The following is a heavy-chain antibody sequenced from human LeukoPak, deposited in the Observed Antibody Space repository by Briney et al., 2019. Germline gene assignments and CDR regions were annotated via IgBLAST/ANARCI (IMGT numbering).Heavy chain of an antibody. Sequence: AGGSLRLSCAASGFSFSLYEMNWVRQAPGKGLDWLSYISSSGTTIYYADSVKGRFTISRDNAKNSLFLHMNSLRAEDTAVYYCARGWGERGKCRGGTCNNPQFDYWGRGTLVTVSS. CDR1: GFSFSLYE. CDR3: ARGWGERGKCRGGTCNNPQFDY. V-gene: IGHV3-48*03. J-gene: IGHJ4*02. CDR2: ISSSGTTI. D-gene: IGHD2-15*01.